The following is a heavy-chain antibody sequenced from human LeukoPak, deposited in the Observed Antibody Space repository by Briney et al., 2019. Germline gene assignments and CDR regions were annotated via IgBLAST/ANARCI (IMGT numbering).Heavy chain of an antibody. J-gene: IGHJ4*02. D-gene: IGHD5-18*01. CDR2: IKQDGSEK. CDR1: GFTFGSYW. Sequence: GGSLRLSCAASGFTFGSYWMNWVRQAPGKGLEWVANIKQDGSEKYYVDSVKGRFTISRDNAKNSLYLQMNSLRAEDTAVYYCASPGYRSRGDDYWGQGTLVTVS. V-gene: IGHV3-7*01. CDR3: ASPGYRSRGDDY.